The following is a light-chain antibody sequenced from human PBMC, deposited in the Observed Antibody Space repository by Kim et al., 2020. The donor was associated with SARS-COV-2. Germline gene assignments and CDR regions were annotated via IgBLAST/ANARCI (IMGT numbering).Light chain of an antibody. J-gene: IGKJ1*01. CDR2: KAS. CDR3: QQYNTYSST. Sequence: DIQMTQSPSTLSASVGDRVTITCRASQGISTWLAWYQQKPGKAPMLLIYKASNLESGVPSRFSGSGSGTEFTLTISSLQPDDFATYYCQQYNTYSSTFGQGTKVDIK. V-gene: IGKV1-5*03. CDR1: QGISTW.